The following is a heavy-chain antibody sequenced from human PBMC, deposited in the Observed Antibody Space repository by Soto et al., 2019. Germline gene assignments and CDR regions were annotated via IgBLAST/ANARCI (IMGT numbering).Heavy chain of an antibody. D-gene: IGHD6-13*01. V-gene: IGHV3-30-3*01. CDR2: ISYDGSNK. CDR3: AGAAAHLDAFDI. Sequence: QVQLVESGGGVVQPGRSLRLSCAASGFIFSSYAMHWVRQAPGKGLEWVAVISYDGSNKYYADSVKGRFTISRDNSKNTLYLQMNSLRAEDTAVYYCAGAAAHLDAFDIWGQGTMVTVSS. CDR1: GFIFSSYA. J-gene: IGHJ3*02.